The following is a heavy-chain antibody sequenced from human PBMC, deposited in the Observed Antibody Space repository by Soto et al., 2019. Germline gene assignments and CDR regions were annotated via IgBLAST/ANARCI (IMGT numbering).Heavy chain of an antibody. J-gene: IGHJ3*02. CDR2: ISWNGGSI. V-gene: IGHV3-9*01. CDR3: AREYYYDSSGYRARDAFDI. CDR1: GFTFDDYA. Sequence: PGGSLRLSCAASGFTFDDYAMHWVRQAPGKGLEWVSGISWNGGSIGYADSVKGRFTISRDNAKNSLYLQMNSLRAEDTALYYCAREYYYDSSGYRARDAFDIWGQGTMVTVSS. D-gene: IGHD3-22*01.